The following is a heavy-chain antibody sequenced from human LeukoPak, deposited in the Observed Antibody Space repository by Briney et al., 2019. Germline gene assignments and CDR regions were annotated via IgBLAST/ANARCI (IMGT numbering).Heavy chain of an antibody. CDR2: IYPGDSDT. CDR3: ARPRGTIPTRAYFDY. CDR1: GYSFTSYW. Sequence: GESLKISCKGSGYSFTSYWIGCVRQMPPEGLEWMGIIYPGDSDTRYSPSFQGQVTISADKSISTAYLQWSSLKASDTAMYYCARPRGTIPTRAYFDYWGQGTLVTVSS. D-gene: IGHD2-15*01. J-gene: IGHJ4*02. V-gene: IGHV5-51*01.